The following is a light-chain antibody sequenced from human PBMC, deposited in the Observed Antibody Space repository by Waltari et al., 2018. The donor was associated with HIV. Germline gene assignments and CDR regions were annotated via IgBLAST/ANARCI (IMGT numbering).Light chain of an antibody. Sequence: SYELTQPLSVSVALGQTARLSRGGSNIVTKDVHWYQQKPGQAPSLVIFNVKTRPTCVPERLSGSKSRNTATLTISGVQAGDAAVYYCQVWHYSVVFGGGTNLTVL. CDR3: QVWHYSVV. CDR1: NIVTKD. J-gene: IGLJ2*01. V-gene: IGLV3-9*01. CDR2: NVK.